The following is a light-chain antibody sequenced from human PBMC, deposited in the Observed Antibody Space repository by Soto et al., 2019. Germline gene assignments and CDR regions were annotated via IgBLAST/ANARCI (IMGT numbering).Light chain of an antibody. CDR1: QTVSNNY. CDR2: GAS. J-gene: IGKJ1*01. V-gene: IGKV3-20*01. Sequence: EIVLTHSPGTLSLSPGERATLSCRASQTVSNNYLAWYQQKPGQAPRLLIYGASNRATGIPDRFSVSGSGTDFTLTISRLEPEDFAVYYCQQYGSSGPFAQVTKLDIK. CDR3: QQYGSSGP.